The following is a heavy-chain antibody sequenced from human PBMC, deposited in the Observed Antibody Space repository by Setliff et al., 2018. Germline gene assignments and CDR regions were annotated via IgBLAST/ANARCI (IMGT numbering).Heavy chain of an antibody. CDR3: AKVPRIAAAGRRFDY. Sequence: GGSLRLSCKASGFTFSSYAMSWVRQAPGKGLEWVSAINGSGGNTYYADSVKGRFTISRDNSKNTLYLQMTSLRAEDTAVYYCAKVPRIAAAGRRFDYWGQGTLVTVSS. CDR1: GFTFSSYA. CDR2: INGSGGNT. J-gene: IGHJ4*02. V-gene: IGHV3-23*01. D-gene: IGHD6-13*01.